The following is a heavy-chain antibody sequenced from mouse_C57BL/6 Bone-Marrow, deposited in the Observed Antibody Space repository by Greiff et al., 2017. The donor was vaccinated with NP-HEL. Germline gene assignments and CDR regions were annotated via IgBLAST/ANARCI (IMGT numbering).Heavy chain of an antibody. Sequence: VQLKESGAELVRPGASVKLSCTASGFNIKDDYMHWVKQRPEQGLEWIGWIDPENGDTEYASKFQGKATITADTSSNTAYLQLSSLTSEDTAVYYCTRYYYGSSYGWFAYWGQGTLVTVSA. CDR2: IDPENGDT. J-gene: IGHJ3*01. CDR1: GFNIKDDY. D-gene: IGHD1-1*01. CDR3: TRYYYGSSYGWFAY. V-gene: IGHV14-4*01.